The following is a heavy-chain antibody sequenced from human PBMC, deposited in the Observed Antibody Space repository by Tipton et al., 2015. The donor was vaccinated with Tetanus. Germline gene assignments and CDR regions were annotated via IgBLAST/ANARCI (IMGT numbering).Heavy chain of an antibody. V-gene: IGHV4-59*01. CDR2: IFHSGST. CDR3: ARDVRGYSYDDSGYYNPSYYFDL. Sequence: GLVKPSETLSLTCTVSGGSMSNNYWSWIRQPPGKGLEWIAYIFHSGSTNYSPSLKSRVAISMDTSKNQISLKLSSVTAADTAVYYCARDVRGYSYDDSGYYNPSYYFDLWGQGTLVTVSS. CDR1: GGSMSNNY. D-gene: IGHD3-22*01. J-gene: IGHJ4*02.